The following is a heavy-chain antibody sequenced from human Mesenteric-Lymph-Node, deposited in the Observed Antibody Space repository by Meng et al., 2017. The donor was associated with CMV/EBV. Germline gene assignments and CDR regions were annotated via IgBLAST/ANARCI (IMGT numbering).Heavy chain of an antibody. CDR2: IYYSGSI. Sequence: QLQLEGSGPGLVRPSETRSLTGTVSGGSISSSSYYWGWIRQPPGKGLEWIGSIYYSGSIYYNPSLKSRVTISVDTSKNQFSLKLSSVTAADTAVYYCARPHYYGSGSSPWFDPWGQGTLVTVSS. J-gene: IGHJ5*02. D-gene: IGHD3-10*01. V-gene: IGHV4-39*01. CDR1: GGSISSSSYY. CDR3: ARPHYYGSGSSPWFDP.